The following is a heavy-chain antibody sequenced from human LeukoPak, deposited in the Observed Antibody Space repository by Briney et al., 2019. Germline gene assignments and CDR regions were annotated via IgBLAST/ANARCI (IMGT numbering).Heavy chain of an antibody. V-gene: IGHV3-23*01. D-gene: IGHD2/OR15-2a*01. CDR1: GFTFSDYY. Sequence: GGSLRLSCAASGFTFSDYYMSWIRQAPGKGLEWVSSISGSGGSTYYADSVKGRFTISRDNSKNTLYLQMNSLRAEDTAVYYCAKGPLLWNWGQGTLVTVSS. J-gene: IGHJ4*02. CDR3: AKGPLLWN. CDR2: ISGSGGST.